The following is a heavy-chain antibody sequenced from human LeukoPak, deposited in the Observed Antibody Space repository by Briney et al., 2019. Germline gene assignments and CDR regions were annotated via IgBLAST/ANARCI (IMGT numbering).Heavy chain of an antibody. CDR3: AKASSGYYAFDY. CDR2: TSPGGHST. Sequence: GGSLRLSCAASGFTFSSYAMSWVRQAPGKGLEWVSTTSPGGHSTYYADSVKGRFTISSDNSEKTLNLQMSSLRVEDTAVYYCAKASSGYYAFDYWGQGTLVTVSP. V-gene: IGHV3-23*01. D-gene: IGHD3-22*01. J-gene: IGHJ4*02. CDR1: GFTFSSYA.